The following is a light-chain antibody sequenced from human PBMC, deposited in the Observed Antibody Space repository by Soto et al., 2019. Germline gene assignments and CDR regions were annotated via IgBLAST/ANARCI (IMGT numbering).Light chain of an antibody. CDR1: QSVSSN. CDR3: QQYNTWPR. V-gene: IGKV3-15*01. Sequence: EIVMTQSPATLSVSPGERATLSCRASQSVSSNLAWYQQKPGQAPRLLIYGASTRATGIPARFSGSGSGTEFTLTISSLQSEDFAVYHCQQYNTWPRFGQGTRLEIK. CDR2: GAS. J-gene: IGKJ5*01.